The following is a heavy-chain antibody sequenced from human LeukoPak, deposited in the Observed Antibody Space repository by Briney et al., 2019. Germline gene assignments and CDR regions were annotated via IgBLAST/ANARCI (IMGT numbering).Heavy chain of an antibody. CDR3: AGRDPPGLRDY. Sequence: SETLSLTCAVYGGSFSGYYWSWIRQPPGKGLEWIGYIYYSGSTNYNPSLKSRVTISVDTSKNQFSLKLSSVTAADTAVYYCAGRDPPGLRDYWGQGTLVTVSS. CDR2: IYYSGST. D-gene: IGHD2-21*02. CDR1: GGSFSGYY. J-gene: IGHJ4*02. V-gene: IGHV4-59*01.